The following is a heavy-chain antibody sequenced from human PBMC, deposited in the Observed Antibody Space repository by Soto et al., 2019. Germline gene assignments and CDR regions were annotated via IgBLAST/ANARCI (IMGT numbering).Heavy chain of an antibody. CDR3: ARDLSYYGSGSYYNPINYYYGMDV. V-gene: IGHV1-18*01. CDR1: GYTFTSYG. J-gene: IGHJ6*02. Sequence: GASVKVSCKASGYTFTSYGISWVRQAPGQGLEWMGWISAYNGNTNYAQKLQGRFTMTTDTSTSTAYMELRSLRFDDTAVYYCARDLSYYGSGSYYNPINYYYGMDVWGQGTTVTVSS. D-gene: IGHD3-10*01. CDR2: ISAYNGNT.